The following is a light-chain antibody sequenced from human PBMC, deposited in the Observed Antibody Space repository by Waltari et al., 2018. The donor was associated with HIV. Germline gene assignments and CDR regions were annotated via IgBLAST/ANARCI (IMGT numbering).Light chain of an antibody. CDR2: RNN. Sequence: QSVLTQPPSASGTPGQSVTISCSGTIPNIGTNYVYWYQQFPGTAPKLLIYRNNKRPSGVPDRFSGSKSGTSASLDISGLRSDDEAEYYCAAWDDTLTVVFGGGTKLTVL. CDR1: IPNIGTNY. J-gene: IGLJ2*01. V-gene: IGLV1-47*01. CDR3: AAWDDTLTVV.